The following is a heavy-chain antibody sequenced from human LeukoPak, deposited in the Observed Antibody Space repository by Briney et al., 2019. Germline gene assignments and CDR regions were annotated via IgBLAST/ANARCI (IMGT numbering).Heavy chain of an antibody. V-gene: IGHV3-21*01. J-gene: IGHJ4*02. CDR3: ARDSVAAAGRFDY. CDR2: ISSSSSYI. CDR1: GFTFSSYS. D-gene: IGHD6-13*01. Sequence: GGSLRLSCAASGFTFSSYSMNWVRQAPGKGLEWVSSISSSSSYIYYADSVKGRFTISRDNAKNSLYLQMNSLRAEDTAVYYCARDSVAAAGRFDYWGQGTLVTVSS.